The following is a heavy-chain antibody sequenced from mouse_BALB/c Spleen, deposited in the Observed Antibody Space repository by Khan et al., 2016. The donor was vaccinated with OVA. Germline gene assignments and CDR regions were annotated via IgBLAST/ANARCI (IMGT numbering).Heavy chain of an antibody. CDR2: INPSNGGT. V-gene: IGHV1S81*02. J-gene: IGHJ3*01. CDR1: GYTFTSYY. CDR3: TGSGYGAFAY. Sequence: VQLVETGAELVKPGASVRLSCKASGYTFTSYYLYWVKQRPGHGLEWIGDINPSNGGTNFNENFKTKATLTVDKSSSTAYMQLSSLTSEDSAVYYCTGSGYGAFAYWGQGTLVTVSA. D-gene: IGHD1-1*02.